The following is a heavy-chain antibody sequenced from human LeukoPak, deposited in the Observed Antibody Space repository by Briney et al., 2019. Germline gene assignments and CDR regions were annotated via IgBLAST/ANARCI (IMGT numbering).Heavy chain of an antibody. J-gene: IGHJ4*02. Sequence: QPGGSLRLSCAASGFTFSSYTMSWVRQAPGKGLEWVSGVSGSGGNIHYADSVKGRFTISRDNSKNTLYLQMNSLRAEDTAVYYCAASLPNIVVVPATKGPFGYWGQGALVTVSS. V-gene: IGHV3-23*01. D-gene: IGHD2-2*01. CDR3: AASLPNIVVVPATKGPFGY. CDR1: GFTFSSYT. CDR2: VSGSGGNI.